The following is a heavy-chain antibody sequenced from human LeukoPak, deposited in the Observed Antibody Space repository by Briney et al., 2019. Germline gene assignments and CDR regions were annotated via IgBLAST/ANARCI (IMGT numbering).Heavy chain of an antibody. D-gene: IGHD6-19*01. CDR1: GGSFSGYY. Sequence: PSETLSLTCAVYGGSFSGYYWSWIRQPPGKGLEWIGEINHSGSTNYNPSLKSRVTISVDTSKNQFSLKLSSVTAADTAVYYCARAVGSGRYFFDYWGQGTLVTVSS. CDR2: INHSGST. V-gene: IGHV4-34*01. J-gene: IGHJ4*02. CDR3: ARAVGSGRYFFDY.